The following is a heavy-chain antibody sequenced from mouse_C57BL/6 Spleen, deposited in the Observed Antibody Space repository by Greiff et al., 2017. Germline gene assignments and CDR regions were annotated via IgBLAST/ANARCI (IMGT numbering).Heavy chain of an antibody. Sequence: VQLQQSGTVLVRPGASVKMSCKTSGYTFTSYWMHWVKQRPGQGLEWIGAIYPGNSATSSNQKFKGKAKLTAVTSSSTAYMELSSLTNEDAAVYYCTKGSLAWGAYWGQGTLVTVSA. CDR2: IYPGNSAT. J-gene: IGHJ3*01. CDR1: GYTFTSYW. V-gene: IGHV1-5*01. CDR3: TKGSLAWGAY.